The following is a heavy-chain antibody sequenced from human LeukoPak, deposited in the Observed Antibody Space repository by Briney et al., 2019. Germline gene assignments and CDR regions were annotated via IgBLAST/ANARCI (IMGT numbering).Heavy chain of an antibody. CDR2: IYTSGST. V-gene: IGHV4-4*07. CDR1: GGSISSYY. D-gene: IGHD3-22*01. Sequence: SETLSLTCTVSGGSISSYYWSWIRQPAGKGLEWIGRIYTSGSTNYNPSFKSRVTMSVDTSKNQFSLKLSSVTAADTAVYYCARVWDYYDSSGPSGDPFDIWGQGTMVTVSS. J-gene: IGHJ3*02. CDR3: ARVWDYYDSSGPSGDPFDI.